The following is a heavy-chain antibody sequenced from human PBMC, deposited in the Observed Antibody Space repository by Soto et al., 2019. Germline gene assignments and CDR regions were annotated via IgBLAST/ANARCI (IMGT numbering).Heavy chain of an antibody. V-gene: IGHV3-48*02. J-gene: IGHJ5*02. CDR3: ARDYYGSGSSADWFDP. Sequence: GGSLRLSCAASGFTFSSYSMNWVRQAPGKGLEWVSYISSSSSTIYYADSVKGRFTISRDNAKNSLYLQMNSLRDEDTAVYYCARDYYGSGSSADWFDPWGQGTRVTVSS. CDR1: GFTFSSYS. CDR2: ISSSSSTI. D-gene: IGHD3-10*01.